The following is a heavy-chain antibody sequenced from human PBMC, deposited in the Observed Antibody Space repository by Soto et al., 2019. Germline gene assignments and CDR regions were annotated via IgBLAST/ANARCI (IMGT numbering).Heavy chain of an antibody. Sequence: EVQLLESGGGLAQPGGSLRLSCEGSGFTFDKYAMSWVRQAPGKGLEWVSAISGGGGTTYYAESVKGRFSISRDNSKNTMYLQMNSLRVEDTAIYSCGKLDGLYCSMTTCYVDFWGPGTLVTVSS. CDR2: ISGGGGTT. V-gene: IGHV3-23*01. D-gene: IGHD2-2*01. CDR1: GFTFDKYA. CDR3: GKLDGLYCSMTTCYVDF. J-gene: IGHJ4*02.